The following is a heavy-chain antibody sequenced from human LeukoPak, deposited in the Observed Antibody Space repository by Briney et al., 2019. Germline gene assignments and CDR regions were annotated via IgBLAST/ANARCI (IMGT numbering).Heavy chain of an antibody. J-gene: IGHJ4*02. D-gene: IGHD5-24*01. CDR2: IWYDGSHK. CDR1: GFTFSSYC. V-gene: IGHV3-33*01. CDR3: ARDGGVGDGYNYFDN. Sequence: PGGSLRLSCAASGFTFSSYCMHWVRQAPGKGLEWVAVIWYDGSHKYYADSVKGRFTNSRDNSKNTLYLQMNSLRAEDTAVYYCARDGGVGDGYNYFDNWGQGTLVTVSS.